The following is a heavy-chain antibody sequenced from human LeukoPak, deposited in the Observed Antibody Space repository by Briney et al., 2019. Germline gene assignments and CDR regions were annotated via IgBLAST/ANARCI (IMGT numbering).Heavy chain of an antibody. J-gene: IGHJ4*02. V-gene: IGHV3-21*01. CDR3: ARGLKITIFGVDY. D-gene: IGHD3-3*01. Sequence: GGSLRLSCAASGFTFSSYAMSWVRQAPGKGLEWVSSISSSSSYIYYADSVKGRFTISRDNANNSLYLQMNSLRAEDTAVYYCARGLKITIFGVDYWGQGTLVTVSS. CDR1: GFTFSSYA. CDR2: ISSSSSYI.